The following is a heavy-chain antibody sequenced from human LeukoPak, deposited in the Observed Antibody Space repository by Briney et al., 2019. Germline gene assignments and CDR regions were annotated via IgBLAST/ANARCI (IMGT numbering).Heavy chain of an antibody. CDR2: IYYSGST. J-gene: IGHJ4*02. CDR1: GGSISSGDYY. Sequence: PSQTLSLTCTVSGGSISSGDYYWSWIRQPPGKGLEWIRYIYYSGSTYYNPSLKSRVTISVDTSKNQFSLKLSSVTAADTAVYYCAREGVLWFGELPYWGQGTLVTVSS. V-gene: IGHV4-30-4*01. D-gene: IGHD3-10*01. CDR3: AREGVLWFGELPY.